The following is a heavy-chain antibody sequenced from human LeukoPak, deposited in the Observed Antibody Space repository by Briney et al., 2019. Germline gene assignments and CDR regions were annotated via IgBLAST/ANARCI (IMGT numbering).Heavy chain of an antibody. V-gene: IGHV1-18*01. CDR2: ISAYNGNT. CDR3: ARDKTTVTTLDYYYGMDV. Sequence: ASVKVSFKASGYTFTSYGISWVRQAPGQGLERMGWISAYNGNTNYAQKLQGRVTMTTDTSTSTAYMELRSLRSDDTAVYYCARDKTTVTTLDYYYGMDVWGQGTTVTVSS. D-gene: IGHD4-17*01. J-gene: IGHJ6*02. CDR1: GYTFTSYG.